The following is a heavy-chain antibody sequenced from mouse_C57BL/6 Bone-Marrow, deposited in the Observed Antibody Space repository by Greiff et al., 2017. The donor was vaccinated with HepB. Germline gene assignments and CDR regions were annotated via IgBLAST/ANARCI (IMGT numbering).Heavy chain of an antibody. D-gene: IGHD3-2*02. CDR1: GYTFTSYW. CDR3: ARSGDSSGYEDAMDY. CDR2: IDPSDSYT. Sequence: VQLQQPGAELVRPGTSVKLSRKASGYTFTSYWMHWVKQRPGQGLEWIGVIDPSDSYTNYNQKFKGKATLTVDTSSSTAYMQLSSLTSEDSAVYYCARSGDSSGYEDAMDYWGQGTSVTVSS. J-gene: IGHJ4*01. V-gene: IGHV1-59*01.